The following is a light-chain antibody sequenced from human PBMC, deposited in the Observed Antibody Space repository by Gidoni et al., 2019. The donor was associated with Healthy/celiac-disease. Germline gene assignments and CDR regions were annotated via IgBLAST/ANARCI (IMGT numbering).Light chain of an antibody. V-gene: IGLV2-14*01. J-gene: IGLJ2*01. CDR2: DVS. CDR1: SSDVGGYNY. Sequence: QSALTQPASVSGSPGHSISISCTGTSSDVGGYNYVSWYQQHPGIAHKLMIYDVSTRPSGVSKRFSGSKSGNTAYLTISGLQAEDEADYYCSSYKSSSTVILGGGTKLTVL. CDR3: SSYKSSSTVI.